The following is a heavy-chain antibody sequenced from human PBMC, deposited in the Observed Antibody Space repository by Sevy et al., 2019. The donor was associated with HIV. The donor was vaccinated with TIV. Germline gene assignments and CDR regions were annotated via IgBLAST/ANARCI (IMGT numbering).Heavy chain of an antibody. CDR3: GRGRKTTEEWLEELDYYYGLDV. Sequence: GGSLRLSCAASGFSLTTSDMHWVRQAPGKGLEWVAYVRNDGSNKYYADSVRDRFTISRDSPKNTLYLQMKSLGDGETAIYYGGRGRKTTEEWLEELDYYYGLDVWGQGTTVTVSS. CDR1: GFSLTTSD. J-gene: IGHJ6*02. D-gene: IGHD2-8*01. CDR2: VRNDGSNK. V-gene: IGHV3-30*02.